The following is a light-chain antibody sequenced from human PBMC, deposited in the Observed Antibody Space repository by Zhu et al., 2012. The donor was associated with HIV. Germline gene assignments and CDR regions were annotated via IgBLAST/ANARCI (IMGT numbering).Light chain of an antibody. J-gene: IGKJ2*01. CDR2: GAS. CDR3: QHYVPSPMYT. CDR1: QSVRSNY. Sequence: EIVLTQSPGTLSLSPGQRATLSCRASQSVRSNYLAWYQQKPGQAPRLLIYGASRRVTGIPDRFSGSGSGTDFTLTISRLEPEDFAVYYCQHYVPSPMYTFGQGTKLEIK. V-gene: IGKV3-20*01.